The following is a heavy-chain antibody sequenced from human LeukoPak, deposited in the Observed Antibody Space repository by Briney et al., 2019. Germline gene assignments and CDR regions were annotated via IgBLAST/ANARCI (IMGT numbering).Heavy chain of an antibody. CDR3: ARDRVAYYYDSSGYSPYYYGMDV. V-gene: IGHV1-69*13. CDR1: GGTFISYA. D-gene: IGHD3-22*01. J-gene: IGHJ6*02. Sequence: GASVKVSCKASGGTFISYAISWVRQAPGQGLEWMGGIIPIFGTANYAQKFQGRVTITADESTSTAYMELSSLRSEDTAVYYCARDRVAYYYDSSGYSPYYYGMDVWGQGTTVTVSS. CDR2: IIPIFGTA.